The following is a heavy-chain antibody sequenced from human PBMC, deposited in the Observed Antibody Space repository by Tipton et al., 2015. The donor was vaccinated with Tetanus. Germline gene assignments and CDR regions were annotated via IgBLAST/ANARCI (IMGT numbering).Heavy chain of an antibody. D-gene: IGHD5-12*01. CDR3: AREGRGYGGRLNDY. J-gene: IGHJ4*02. CDR2: ISGSGGST. Sequence: GSLRLSCAASGFTFSSYAMSWVRQAPGKGLEWVSAISGSGGSTYYADSVKGRFTVSRDNARNSLHLQMNSLRDEDTAVYYCAREGRGYGGRLNDYWGQGTLVTVSS. CDR1: GFTFSSYA. V-gene: IGHV3-23*01.